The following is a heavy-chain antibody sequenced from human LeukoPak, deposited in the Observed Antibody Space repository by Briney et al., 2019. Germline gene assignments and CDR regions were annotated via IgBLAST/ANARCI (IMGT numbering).Heavy chain of an antibody. CDR3: ARLKMGAYFDL. V-gene: IGHV4-59*08. J-gene: IGHJ2*01. CDR1: AASITTYY. CDR2: IFYTGDT. D-gene: IGHD3-16*01. Sequence: QPSETLSLTCPVSAASITTYYWGWIRQPPGKGLEWVGYIFYTGDTSSSPSLKSPLTISLDTSKNQFSLKLRSVTAADTAVYYCARLKMGAYFDLWGRGTLVTVSS.